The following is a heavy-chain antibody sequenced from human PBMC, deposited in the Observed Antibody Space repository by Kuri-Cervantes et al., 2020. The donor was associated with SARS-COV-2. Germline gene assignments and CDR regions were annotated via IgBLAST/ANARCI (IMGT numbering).Heavy chain of an antibody. D-gene: IGHD6-6*01. V-gene: IGHV3-21*01. CDR3: ARGGYSSSSGHYFDY. Sequence: GESLKISCAASGFTFSSYSMNWVRQAPGKGLEWVSFISSSSSYIYYADSVKGRFTISRDNAKNSLYLQMNSLRAEDTAVYYCARGGYSSSSGHYFDYWGQGTLVTVSS. CDR1: GFTFSSYS. J-gene: IGHJ4*02. CDR2: ISSSSSYI.